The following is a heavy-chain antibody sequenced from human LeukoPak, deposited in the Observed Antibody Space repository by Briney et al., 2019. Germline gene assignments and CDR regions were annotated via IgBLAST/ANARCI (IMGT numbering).Heavy chain of an antibody. CDR1: GYSISSGYY. Sequence: SETLSLTRTVSGYSISSGYYWGWIRQPPGKGLEWIGSIYHSGSTYYNPSLKSRVTISVDTSKNQFSLKLSSVTAADTAVYYCARCYCSSTSCYEDYWGQGTLVTVSS. J-gene: IGHJ4*02. CDR3: ARCYCSSTSCYEDY. V-gene: IGHV4-38-2*02. D-gene: IGHD2-2*01. CDR2: IYHSGST.